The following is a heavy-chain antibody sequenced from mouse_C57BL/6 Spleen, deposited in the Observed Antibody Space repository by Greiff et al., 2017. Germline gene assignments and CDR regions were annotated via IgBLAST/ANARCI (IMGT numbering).Heavy chain of an antibody. Sequence: QVQLQQSGPELVKPGASVKISCKASGYAFSSSWMNWVKQRPGKGLEWIGRIYPGDGDTNYNGKFKGKATLTADKSSSTAYMQLSSLTSEDSAVYFCARPSGYYAMDYWGQGTSVTVSS. CDR3: ARPSGYYAMDY. J-gene: IGHJ4*01. V-gene: IGHV1-82*01. D-gene: IGHD6-1*01. CDR1: GYAFSSSW. CDR2: IYPGDGDT.